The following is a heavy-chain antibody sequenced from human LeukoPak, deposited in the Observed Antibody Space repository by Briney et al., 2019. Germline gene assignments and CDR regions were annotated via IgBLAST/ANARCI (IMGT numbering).Heavy chain of an antibody. J-gene: IGHJ4*02. CDR1: GFTFSSYS. D-gene: IGHD6-13*01. Sequence: GGSLRLSCAASGFTFSSYSMNWVRQAPGKGLEWVSYISSSSRTIFYADSLKGRFTISRDNAKSSLYLQMNSLRAEDTAVYFCARGGVDIAAAGADYWGQGTLVTVTS. CDR2: ISSSSRTI. V-gene: IGHV3-48*04. CDR3: ARGGVDIAAAGADY.